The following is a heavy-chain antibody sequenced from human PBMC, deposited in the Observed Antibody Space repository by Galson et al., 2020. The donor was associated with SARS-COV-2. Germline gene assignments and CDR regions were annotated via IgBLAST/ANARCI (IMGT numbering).Heavy chain of an antibody. CDR2: SIWTGRRT. CDR1: GFTIDDYA. D-gene: IGHD1-1*01. Sequence: GGSQRLSCAASGFTIDDYAMHWVRQAPGKGLEWVSGSIWTGRRTDYAASVKGRFTVSRDNAKNSLSLQMTSLRAADTALYYCAKVKQLDSALGGEGFDVWGRGTMVIVSS. CDR3: AKVKQLDSALGGEGFDV. V-gene: IGHV3-9*01. J-gene: IGHJ3*01.